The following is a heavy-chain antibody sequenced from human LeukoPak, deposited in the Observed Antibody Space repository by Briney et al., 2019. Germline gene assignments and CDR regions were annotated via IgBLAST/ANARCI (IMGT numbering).Heavy chain of an antibody. CDR2: ISSSGGST. CDR3: AKDAFVPPPHSRRSGRPYYYDD. Sequence: QAGGSLRLSCAASEFSVGSNYMTWVRQAPGKGLEWVSAISSSGGSTYYADSVKGRFTFSRDNSKNTLYLQMNSLRADDTAVYYCAKDAFVPPPHSRRSGRPYYYDDWGQGTLVTVSS. CDR1: EFSVGSNY. V-gene: IGHV3-23*01. J-gene: IGHJ4*02. D-gene: IGHD1-26*01.